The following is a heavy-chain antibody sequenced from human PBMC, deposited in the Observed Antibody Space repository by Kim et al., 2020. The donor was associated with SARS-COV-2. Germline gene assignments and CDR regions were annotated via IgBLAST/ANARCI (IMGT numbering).Heavy chain of an antibody. Sequence: GGSLRLSCAASGFTFSDYDMHWVRQAPGKGLEWVAVISYDGRNKYYVDSVKGRFTISRDNSKNTLHLQMNSLSAEDTAVYYCAKLTTVAPSDYWGQGTLVIVSS. J-gene: IGHJ4*02. V-gene: IGHV3-30*18. CDR3: AKLTTVAPSDY. D-gene: IGHD4-17*01. CDR2: ISYDGRNK. CDR1: GFTFSDYD.